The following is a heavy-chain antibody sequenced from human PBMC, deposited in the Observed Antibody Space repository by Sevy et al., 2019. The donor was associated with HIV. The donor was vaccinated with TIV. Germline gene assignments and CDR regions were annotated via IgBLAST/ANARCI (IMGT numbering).Heavy chain of an antibody. CDR3: ARDLPPSATTVAHFDR. CDR2: ISNSGTTI. V-gene: IGHV3-48*03. Sequence: GGSLRLSCTPSGFLFSSYEMNWVRQAPGKGLEWVSYISNSGTTIYYSDSVKGRFTISRDNARNSLYLQMSSLRAEDSAVYYCARDLPPSATTVAHFDRWGQGTLVTVSS. J-gene: IGHJ4*02. CDR1: GFLFSSYE. D-gene: IGHD4-17*01.